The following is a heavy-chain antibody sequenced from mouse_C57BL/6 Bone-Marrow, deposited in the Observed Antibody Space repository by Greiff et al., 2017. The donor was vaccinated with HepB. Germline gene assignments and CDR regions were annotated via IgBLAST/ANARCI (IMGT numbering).Heavy chain of an antibody. CDR2: IYPSDSET. D-gene: IGHD3-2*02. J-gene: IGHJ2*01. CDR1: GYTFTSYW. CDR3: ARSSSGFYFDD. Sequence: QVQLQQPGAELVRPGSSVKLSCKASGYTFTSYWIDWVKQRPGQGLEWIGNIYPSDSETHYNQKFKDKATLTVDKSSSTAYMQLSSLTSEDSAVYYCARSSSGFYFDDWGQGTTLTVSS. V-gene: IGHV1-61*01.